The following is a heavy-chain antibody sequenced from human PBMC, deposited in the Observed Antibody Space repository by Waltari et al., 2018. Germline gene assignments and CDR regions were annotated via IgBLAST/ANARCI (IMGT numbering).Heavy chain of an antibody. CDR3: TRHVSLGSDPFDI. Sequence: QVQLVQSGAEVKKPGASVKVSCKASGYTITGYCMHWVRQAPGQGLEWMGRINPNVGGTNYAQKFQGRVTMTRDTSISTAYMELCRLRSDDTAVYYCTRHVSLGSDPFDIWGQGTMVTVSS. D-gene: IGHD1-26*01. J-gene: IGHJ3*02. CDR1: GYTITGYC. CDR2: INPNVGGT. V-gene: IGHV1-2*06.